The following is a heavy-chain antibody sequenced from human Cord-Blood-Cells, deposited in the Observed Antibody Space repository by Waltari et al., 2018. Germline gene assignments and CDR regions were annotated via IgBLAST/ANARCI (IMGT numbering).Heavy chain of an antibody. Sequence: QVQLQQWGAGLLKPSETLSLTCAVYGGSFSGSYWSWIRPPPGKGLEWIGEINHSGSTNYNPSLKSRVTISVDTSKNQFSLKLSSVTAADTAVYYCARRKTMVRGVIIFLFDYWGQGTLVTVSS. J-gene: IGHJ4*02. CDR2: INHSGST. CDR1: GGSFSGSY. V-gene: IGHV4-34*01. D-gene: IGHD3-10*01. CDR3: ARRKTMVRGVIIFLFDY.